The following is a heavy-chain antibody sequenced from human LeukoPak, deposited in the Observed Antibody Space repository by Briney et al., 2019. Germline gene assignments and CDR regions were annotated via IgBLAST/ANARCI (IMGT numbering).Heavy chain of an antibody. D-gene: IGHD1-26*01. Sequence: GGSLRLSCAASGFTFSNYWMSWVRQAPGKGLEWVANIKEDGSEEDYVDSVKGRFTISRDNSKNTLYLQMSSLRADDTAMYYCAKLILGARSLFDFRGQGILVTVSS. J-gene: IGHJ4*02. CDR3: AKLILGARSLFDF. CDR2: IKEDGSEE. V-gene: IGHV3-7*05. CDR1: GFTFSNYW.